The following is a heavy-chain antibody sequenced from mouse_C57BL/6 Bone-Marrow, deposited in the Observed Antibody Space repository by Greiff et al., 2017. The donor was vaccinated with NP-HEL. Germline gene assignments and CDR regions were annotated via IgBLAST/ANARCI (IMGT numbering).Heavy chain of an antibody. D-gene: IGHD2-1*01. J-gene: IGHJ4*01. Sequence: EVQGVESGAELVRPGASVKLSCTASGFNIKDDYMHWVKQRPEQGLEWIGWIDPENGDTEYASKFQGKATITADTSSNTAYLQLSSLTSEDTAVYYCAVYGNYGMDYWGQGTSVTVSS. V-gene: IGHV14-4*01. CDR3: AVYGNYGMDY. CDR2: IDPENGDT. CDR1: GFNIKDDY.